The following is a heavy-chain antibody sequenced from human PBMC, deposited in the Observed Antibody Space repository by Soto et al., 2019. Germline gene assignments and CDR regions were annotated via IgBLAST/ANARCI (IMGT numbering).Heavy chain of an antibody. CDR1: GFMFSSYA. CDR2: KTYDGSNK. Sequence: QVQLVESGGGVVQPGRSLRLSCAASGFMFSSYAMHWVRQAPGKGLEWVAVKTYDGSNKYYADSVKGRFTISRDNSKNTLYLQMNSLRAEDTAVYYCPRAGGLLVDYWGQGPLVTVSS. CDR3: PRAGGLLVDY. D-gene: IGHD1-26*01. V-gene: IGHV3-30-3*01. J-gene: IGHJ4*02.